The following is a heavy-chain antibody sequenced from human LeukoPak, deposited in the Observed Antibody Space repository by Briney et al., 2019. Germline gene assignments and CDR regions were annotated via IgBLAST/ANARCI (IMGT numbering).Heavy chain of an antibody. CDR3: ATQAGTGYYDILTGYYTDYFDP. CDR1: GGYISSSSYY. Sequence: SETLSLTCTVSGGYISSSSYYWGWIRQPPGKGLEWIGRLYYSGRTYYNPSLKSRVTRSVDTSKNQFSLKLSSVTAADTAVYYCATQAGTGYYDILTGYYTDYFDPWGQGTLVTGSS. D-gene: IGHD3-9*01. V-gene: IGHV4-39*01. J-gene: IGHJ5*02. CDR2: LYYSGRT.